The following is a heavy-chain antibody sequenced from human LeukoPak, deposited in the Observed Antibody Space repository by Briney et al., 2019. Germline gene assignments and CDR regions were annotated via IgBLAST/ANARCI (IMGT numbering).Heavy chain of an antibody. Sequence: GGSLRLSCAASGFTFSSYWMHWVRQAPGEGLVWVSRINSDGSSTSYADSVKGRFTISRDNTKNTLYLQMNSLRAEDTAVYYCARGQDSSSHYNWGQGTLVTVSS. J-gene: IGHJ4*02. CDR3: ARGQDSSSHYN. D-gene: IGHD6-13*01. CDR1: GFTFSSYW. CDR2: INSDGSST. V-gene: IGHV3-74*01.